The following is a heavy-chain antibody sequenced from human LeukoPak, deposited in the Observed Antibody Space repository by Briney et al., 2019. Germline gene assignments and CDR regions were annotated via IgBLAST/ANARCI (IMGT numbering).Heavy chain of an antibody. Sequence: ASVTVSCKASGYTFTSYGIRWVRQAPGQGLAGMGWINAYNGNTNYAQKLQGRVTMTTDTSTGTAYMELRSLRSDDTAVYYCARYAKQQPLYYYYMDVWGKGTTVTVSS. J-gene: IGHJ6*03. V-gene: IGHV1-18*01. CDR2: INAYNGNT. CDR1: GYTFTSYG. CDR3: ARYAKQQPLYYYYMDV. D-gene: IGHD6-13*01.